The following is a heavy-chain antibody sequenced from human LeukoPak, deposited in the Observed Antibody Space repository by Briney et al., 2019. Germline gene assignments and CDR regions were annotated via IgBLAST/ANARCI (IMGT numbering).Heavy chain of an antibody. CDR3: TRGQFQRDY. CDR1: GGSFSDYY. Sequence: PSETLSLTCAVYGGSFSDYYWSWIRQPPGKGLEWIGEIHHSGRTNYNPSLKARVTISIDTSKNQFSLTLSSVTAADTAVYYCTRGQFQRDYWGQRTLVTVSS. J-gene: IGHJ4*02. V-gene: IGHV4-34*01. CDR2: IHHSGRT.